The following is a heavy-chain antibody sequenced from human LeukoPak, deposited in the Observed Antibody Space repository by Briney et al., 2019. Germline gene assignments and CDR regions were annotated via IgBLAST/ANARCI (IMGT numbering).Heavy chain of an antibody. Sequence: GGSLRLFCAASGFTFSTYSRNWVRPAPGKGLERVSSISSSINYIYYADSVKGRFTISRDNAKNSLYLQMNSLRAEDTAVYYCARDLGIAARPTFDYWGQGTLVTVSS. D-gene: IGHD6-6*01. CDR1: GFTFSTYS. CDR3: ARDLGIAARPTFDY. CDR2: ISSSINYI. J-gene: IGHJ4*02. V-gene: IGHV3-21*01.